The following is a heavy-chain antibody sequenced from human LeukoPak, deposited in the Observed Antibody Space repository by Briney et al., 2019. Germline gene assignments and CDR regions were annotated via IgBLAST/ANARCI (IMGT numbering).Heavy chain of an antibody. CDR3: ARHWETSSWYVDY. CDR2: IYYSGST. J-gene: IGHJ4*02. V-gene: IGHV4-59*08. CDR1: GGSISSYY. Sequence: PSETQSLTCTVSGGSISSYYWSWIRQPPGKGLEWIGYIYYSGSTHYNPSLKSRVTISLDTSKNQLSLKVSSVTAADTAVYYCARHWETSSWYVDYWGQGTLVTVSS. D-gene: IGHD6-13*01.